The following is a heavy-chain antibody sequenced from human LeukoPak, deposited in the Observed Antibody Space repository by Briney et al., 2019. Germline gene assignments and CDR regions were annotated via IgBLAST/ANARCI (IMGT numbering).Heavy chain of an antibody. CDR3: TRWDCTTTGCYPFDY. D-gene: IGHD2-2*01. V-gene: IGHV3-73*01. J-gene: IGHJ4*02. Sequence: GGSLRLSCAASGFTFSGSAIHWVRQASGKGLEWVGRIRDKANSYATAYIASVKGRFTVSRDDSKNTAYLQMSSLKTEDTAVYYCTRWDCTTTGCYPFDYWGQGTLVTVSS. CDR1: GFTFSGSA. CDR2: IRDKANSYAT.